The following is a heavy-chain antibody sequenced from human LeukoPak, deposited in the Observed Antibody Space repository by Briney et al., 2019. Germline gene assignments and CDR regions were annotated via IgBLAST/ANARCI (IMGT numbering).Heavy chain of an antibody. CDR2: INQDGSET. V-gene: IGHV3-7*04. D-gene: IGHD5-18*01. CDR1: RFTFSSCW. Sequence: GGSLRLSCAASRFTFSSCWMTWVRQAPGKGLEWVVNINQDGSETNYVDSVKGRFTISRDNAKSSLYLQMNSLRAEDTAVYYCARAGYSMDTEYFQHWGQGTLVTVSS. J-gene: IGHJ1*01. CDR3: ARAGYSMDTEYFQH.